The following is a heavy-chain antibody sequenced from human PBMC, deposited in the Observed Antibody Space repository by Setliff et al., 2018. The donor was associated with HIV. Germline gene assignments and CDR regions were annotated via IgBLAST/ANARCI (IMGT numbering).Heavy chain of an antibody. J-gene: IGHJ4*02. V-gene: IGHV3-53*01. Sequence: GESLKISCAASGFTVSSNYMSWVRQAPGKGLEWVSVINNSGTTKYADSVKGRFTISRDNSRNTLYLHMTSLRAEDTAIYYCAKAWGSGYPSFESALMFDVWGQGTLVTVSS. D-gene: IGHD3-3*01. CDR3: AKAWGSGYPSFESALMFDV. CDR2: INNSGTT. CDR1: GFTVSSNY.